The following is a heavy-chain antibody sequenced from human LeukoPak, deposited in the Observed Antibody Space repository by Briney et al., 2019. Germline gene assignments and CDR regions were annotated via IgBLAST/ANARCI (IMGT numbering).Heavy chain of an antibody. CDR3: ARDLQGDY. J-gene: IGHJ4*02. CDR1: GFTFSSYS. CDR2: ISGSSSTI. V-gene: IGHV3-48*04. Sequence: GGSLRLSCEASGFTFSSYSMNWVRQAPGKGLEWVSYISGSSSTIYYADSVKGRFTISRDNAKNSLYLQMNSLGAEDTAVYYCARDLQGDYWGQGTLVTVSS.